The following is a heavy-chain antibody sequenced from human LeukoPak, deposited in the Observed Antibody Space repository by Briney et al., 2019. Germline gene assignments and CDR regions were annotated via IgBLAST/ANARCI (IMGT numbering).Heavy chain of an antibody. V-gene: IGHV1-2*02. CDR3: ARGPSSGAFDY. D-gene: IGHD1-26*01. CDR1: GYTFTGYY. Sequence: RASVKVSCKASGYTFTGYYMHCLRQAPGQGPEWMGCINPNGGGTHYAQKFQGRVTMTRDTSISTVYMEVSSLTSDDTAVYYCARGPSSGAFDYWGQGTLVTVSS. CDR2: INPNGGGT. J-gene: IGHJ4*02.